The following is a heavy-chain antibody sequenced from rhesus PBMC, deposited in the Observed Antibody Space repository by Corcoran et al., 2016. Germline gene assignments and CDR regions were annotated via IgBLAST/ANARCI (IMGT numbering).Heavy chain of an antibody. Sequence: QVQLQESGPGLVKPSETLSLTCAVSGGSISSSNWWSWIRQSPGTGLEWIGYIYGGRGGTSDDRSRNDRVTISTDRSKNQLSLKLSYVTAADTAVYYCARRRRRGTGYNSFEVWGQGALVTVSS. CDR2: IYGGRGGT. D-gene: IGHD5-24*01. V-gene: IGHV4-65*01. CDR1: GGSISSSNW. J-gene: IGHJ1*01. CDR3: ARRRRRGTGYNSFEV.